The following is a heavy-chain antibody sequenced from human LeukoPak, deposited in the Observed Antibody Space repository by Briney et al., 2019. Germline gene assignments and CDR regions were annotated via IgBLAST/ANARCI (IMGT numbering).Heavy chain of an antibody. CDR2: IRSKGYGGTT. Sequence: HAGGSLRLSCTTSGFTFGDHAMSWVRQAPGKGLEWVGFIRSKGYGGTTEYAASVKGRFAISRDDSKSIAYLQMNSLKTEDTAVYYCTRGSTQQWVYYGMDVWGQGTTVIVPS. D-gene: IGHD5-18*01. CDR3: TRGSTQQWVYYGMDV. CDR1: GFTFGDHA. V-gene: IGHV3-49*04. J-gene: IGHJ6*02.